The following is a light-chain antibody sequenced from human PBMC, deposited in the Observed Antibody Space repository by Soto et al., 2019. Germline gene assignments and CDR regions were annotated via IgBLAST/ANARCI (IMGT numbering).Light chain of an antibody. V-gene: IGLV1-40*01. J-gene: IGLJ1*01. CDR3: QSYDSTLSAGYV. CDR1: SSNIGAGYD. CDR2: GNT. Sequence: QSVLTQPPSVSGAPGQRVTISCTGSSSNIGAGYDVHWYQQRPGTAPKLLIFGNTNRPSGVPDRFSGSKSGTSASLAITGLQAEDEGDYYCQSYDSTLSAGYVFGTGTKVTVL.